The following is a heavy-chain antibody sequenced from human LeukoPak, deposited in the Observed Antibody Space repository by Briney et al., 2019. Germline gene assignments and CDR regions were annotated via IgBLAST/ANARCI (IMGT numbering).Heavy chain of an antibody. CDR1: GGSISSYY. V-gene: IGHV4-59*01. CDR3: ARGEASFDY. Sequence: SETLSLTCTVSGGSISSYYWSWIRQPPGKGLEWIGYIYYSGSTKYNPSLKSRVTIAVDTSKNELTLKLSSVTAADTAVYSCARGEASFDYWGQGTLVTVSS. J-gene: IGHJ4*02. CDR2: IYYSGST.